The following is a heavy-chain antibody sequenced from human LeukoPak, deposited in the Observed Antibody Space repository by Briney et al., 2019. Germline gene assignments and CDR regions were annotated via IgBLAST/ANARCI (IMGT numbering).Heavy chain of an antibody. V-gene: IGHV3-9*01. Sequence: GGSLRLSCAASGFSFEDYAMHWVRQAPGKGLEWVSGISWHSGRIAYADSVRGRFTISRDNAKNSLSLQMNSLRDDDTAVYYCAKDAYGGATFFYYMDVWGKGTTVIVSS. CDR2: ISWHSGRI. D-gene: IGHD2/OR15-2a*01. J-gene: IGHJ6*03. CDR1: GFSFEDYA. CDR3: AKDAYGGATFFYYMDV.